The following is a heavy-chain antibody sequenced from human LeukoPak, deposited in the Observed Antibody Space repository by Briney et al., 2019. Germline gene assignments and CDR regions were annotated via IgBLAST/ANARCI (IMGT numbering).Heavy chain of an antibody. D-gene: IGHD6-13*01. J-gene: IGHJ4*02. CDR3: ARDQNFIAAAGQFDY. CDR1: GFTFSDYY. V-gene: IGHV3-11*01. Sequence: GGSLRLSCAASGFTFSDYYMSWIRQAPGKGLEWVSYISSSGSTIYYADSVKGRFTISRDNAKNSLYLQMNSLRAEDTAVYYCARDQNFIAAAGQFDYWGQGTLVTVSS. CDR2: ISSSGSTI.